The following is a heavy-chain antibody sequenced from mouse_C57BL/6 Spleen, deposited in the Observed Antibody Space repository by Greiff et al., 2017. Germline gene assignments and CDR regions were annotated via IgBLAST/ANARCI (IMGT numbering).Heavy chain of an antibody. CDR3: TRPLINWDRGMDY. Sequence: EVKVEESGGGLVQPGGSMKLSCAASGFTFSDAWMDWVRQSPEKGLEWVAEIRNKANNHATYYAESVKGRFTISRDDSKSSVYLQMNSLRAEDTGIYYCTRPLINWDRGMDYWGQGTSVTVSS. CDR1: GFTFSDAW. CDR2: IRNKANNHAT. D-gene: IGHD4-1*01. J-gene: IGHJ4*01. V-gene: IGHV6-6*01.